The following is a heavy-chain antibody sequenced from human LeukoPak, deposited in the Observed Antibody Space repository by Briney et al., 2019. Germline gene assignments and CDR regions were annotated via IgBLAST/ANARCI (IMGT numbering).Heavy chain of an antibody. D-gene: IGHD3-22*01. J-gene: IGHJ4*02. CDR1: GGSISSYY. Sequence: SETLSLTCTVSGGSISSYYWSWIRQPPGKGLEWIGYIYYSGSTNYNPSLKSRVTISVDTSKNQFSLKLSSVTAADTAVYYCARHTYYYDSSGYYYGPLFDYWGQGTLVTVSS. CDR2: IYYSGST. CDR3: ARHTYYYDSSGYYYGPLFDY. V-gene: IGHV4-59*08.